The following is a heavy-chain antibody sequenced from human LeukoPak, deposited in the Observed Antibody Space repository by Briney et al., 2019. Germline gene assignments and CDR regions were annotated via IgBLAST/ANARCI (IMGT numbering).Heavy chain of an antibody. J-gene: IGHJ4*02. CDR3: AADIEGGVGAFSPFDY. CDR1: GFTFTSSA. Sequence: SVKVSCKASGFTFTSSAMQWVRQARGQRLEWIGWIVVGSGNTNYAQKFQERVTITRDMSTSTAYMELSSLRSEDTAVYYCAADIEGGVGAFSPFDYWGQGTLVTVSS. D-gene: IGHD1-26*01. CDR2: IVVGSGNT. V-gene: IGHV1-58*02.